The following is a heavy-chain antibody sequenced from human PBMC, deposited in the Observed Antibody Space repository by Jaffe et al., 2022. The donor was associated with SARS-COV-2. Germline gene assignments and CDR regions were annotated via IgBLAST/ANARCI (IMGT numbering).Heavy chain of an antibody. CDR1: GYTFTGYY. Sequence: QVQLVQSGAEVKKPGASVKVSCKASGYTFTGYYMHWVRQAPGQGLEWMGRINPNSGGTNYAQKFQGRVTMTRDTSISTAYMELSRLRSDDTAVYYCARDQETAMVLAEFDYWGQGTLVTVSS. CDR2: INPNSGGT. J-gene: IGHJ4*02. D-gene: IGHD5-18*01. V-gene: IGHV1-2*06. CDR3: ARDQETAMVLAEFDY.